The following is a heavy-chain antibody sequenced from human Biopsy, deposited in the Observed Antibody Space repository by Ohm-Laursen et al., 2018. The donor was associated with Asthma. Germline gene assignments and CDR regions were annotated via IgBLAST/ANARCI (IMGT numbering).Heavy chain of an antibody. CDR1: GYTFTSYY. D-gene: IGHD3-10*01. CDR2: INPSGGST. CDR3: ARVSITPGAFDI. V-gene: IGHV1-46*01. Sequence: SVRVSCKASGYTFTSYYMHWVRQAPGQGLEWMGIINPSGGSTSYAQKFQGRVTMTRDTSTSTVYMELSSLRSEDTAVYYCARVSITPGAFDIWGQGTMVTVSS. J-gene: IGHJ3*02.